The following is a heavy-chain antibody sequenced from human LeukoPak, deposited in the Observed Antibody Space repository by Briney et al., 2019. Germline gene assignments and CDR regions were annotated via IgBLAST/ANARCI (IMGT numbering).Heavy chain of an antibody. CDR2: IYYSGST. V-gene: IGHV4-30-4*08. D-gene: IGHD1-26*01. CDR1: GGSISSSSYY. Sequence: SETLSLTCTVSGGSISSSSYYWGWIRQPPGKGLEWIGYIYYSGSTYYNPSLKSRVTISVDTSKNQFSLKLSSVTAADTAVYYCAREGVVGATTDYWGQGTLVTVSS. CDR3: AREGVVGATTDY. J-gene: IGHJ4*02.